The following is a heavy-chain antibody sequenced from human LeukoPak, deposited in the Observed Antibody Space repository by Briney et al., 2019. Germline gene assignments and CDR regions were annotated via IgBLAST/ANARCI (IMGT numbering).Heavy chain of an antibody. CDR3: ARHNDRTRGAFDI. J-gene: IGHJ3*02. D-gene: IGHD1-1*01. CDR1: GYTFTNYA. Sequence: GASVKVSCKASGYTFTNYAIHWVRQAPGQRLEWMGWINARNGNTKYSKKFQGRVTFTRDTAASTAYMELSSVSSEDTAVYYCARHNDRTRGAFDIWGQGTMVTVSS. V-gene: IGHV1-3*01. CDR2: INARNGNT.